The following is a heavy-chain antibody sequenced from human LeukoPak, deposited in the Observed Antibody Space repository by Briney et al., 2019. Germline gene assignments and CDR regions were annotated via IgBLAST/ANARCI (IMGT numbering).Heavy chain of an antibody. D-gene: IGHD2-21*02. Sequence: QTGGSLRLSCAASGFTFSSYGMHWVRQAPGKGLEWVAVISYDGSNKYYADSVKGRFTISRDNSKNTLYLQMNSLRAEDTAVYYCAKAPAVVTATSSDAFDIWGQGTMVTVSS. CDR2: ISYDGSNK. CDR3: AKAPAVVTATSSDAFDI. CDR1: GFTFSSYG. J-gene: IGHJ3*02. V-gene: IGHV3-30*18.